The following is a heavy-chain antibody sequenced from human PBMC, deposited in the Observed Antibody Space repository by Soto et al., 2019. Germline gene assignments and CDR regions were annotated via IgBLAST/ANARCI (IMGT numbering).Heavy chain of an antibody. D-gene: IGHD1-26*01. CDR1: GYTFTGYY. Sequence: ASVKVSCKASGYTFTGYYMHWVRQAPGQGLEWMGWINPNSGGTNHAQKFQGRVTMTRDTSISTAYMELSRLRSDDTAVYYCARDFLRDSYIWFDPWGQGTLVTVSS. CDR3: ARDFLRDSYIWFDP. CDR2: INPNSGGT. V-gene: IGHV1-2*02. J-gene: IGHJ5*02.